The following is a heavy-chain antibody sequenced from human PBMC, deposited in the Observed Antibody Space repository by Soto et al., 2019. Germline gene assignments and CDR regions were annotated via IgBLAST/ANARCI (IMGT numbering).Heavy chain of an antibody. Sequence: GGSLRLSCAASGFTFSSYWMSWVRQAPGKGLEWVANIKQDGSEKYYVDSVKGRFTISRDNAKNSMYLQMNSLRAEDTAVYYCASSIGHCSGGSCVGNYYYYYGMDVWGQGTTVTVSS. CDR2: IKQDGSEK. CDR1: GFTFSSYW. D-gene: IGHD2-15*01. J-gene: IGHJ6*02. CDR3: ASSIGHCSGGSCVGNYYYYYGMDV. V-gene: IGHV3-7*05.